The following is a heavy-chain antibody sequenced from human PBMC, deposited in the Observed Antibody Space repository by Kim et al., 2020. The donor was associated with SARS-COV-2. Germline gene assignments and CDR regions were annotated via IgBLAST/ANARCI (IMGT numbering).Heavy chain of an antibody. J-gene: IGHJ3*02. Sequence: GGSLRLSCAASGFTVSSNYMSWVRQAPGKGLEWVSVIYSGGSTYYADSVKGRFTISRDNSKNTLYLQMNSLRAEDTAVYYCARDRSGSYTNDAFDIWGQGTMVTVSS. D-gene: IGHD1-26*01. CDR2: IYSGGST. CDR3: ARDRSGSYTNDAFDI. V-gene: IGHV3-53*01. CDR1: GFTVSSNY.